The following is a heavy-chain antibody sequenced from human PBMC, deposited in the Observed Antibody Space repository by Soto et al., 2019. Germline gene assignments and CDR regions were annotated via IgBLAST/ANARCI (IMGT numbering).Heavy chain of an antibody. CDR2: INHSGST. V-gene: IGHV4-34*01. D-gene: IGHD6-13*01. Sequence: SETLSLTCAVYGGSFSGYYWSWIRQPPGKGLEWIGEINHSGSTNYNPSLKSRVTISVDTSKNQFSLKLSSVTAADTAVYYCARGRYSSSWYRVNYYYYYGMDVWGQGTTVTVSS. CDR1: GGSFSGYY. CDR3: ARGRYSSSWYRVNYYYYYGMDV. J-gene: IGHJ6*02.